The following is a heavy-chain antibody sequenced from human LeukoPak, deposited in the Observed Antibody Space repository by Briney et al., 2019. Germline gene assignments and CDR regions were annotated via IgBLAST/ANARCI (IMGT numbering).Heavy chain of an antibody. CDR1: GFTFASYA. Sequence: GGSLRLPCAASGFTFASYAMAWVRQAPGKGLEWVSDITNSRRIHYADSVKGRFTISRDDDKSILYLQMNDLRVNDTATYFCARQLTEHFYYWGQGTHVTVAS. CDR3: ARQLTEHFYY. J-gene: IGHJ1*01. CDR2: ITNSRRI. D-gene: IGHD3-3*02. V-gene: IGHV3-23*05.